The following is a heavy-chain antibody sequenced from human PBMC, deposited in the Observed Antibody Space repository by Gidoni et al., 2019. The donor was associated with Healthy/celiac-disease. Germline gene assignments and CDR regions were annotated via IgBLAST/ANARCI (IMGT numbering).Heavy chain of an antibody. CDR3: ARDRYDIWTGLPNWLDP. J-gene: IGHJ5*02. V-gene: IGHV1-69*06. D-gene: IGHD3-9*01. Sequence: TANYAQKFQGRVTITADNSTSTAYMELSSLRSEDTAVYYCARDRYDIWTGLPNWLDPWGQGTLVTVSS. CDR2: TA.